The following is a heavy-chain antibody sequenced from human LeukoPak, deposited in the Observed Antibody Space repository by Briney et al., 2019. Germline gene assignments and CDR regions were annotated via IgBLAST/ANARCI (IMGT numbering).Heavy chain of an antibody. J-gene: IGHJ4*02. Sequence: SETLSLTCTVSGGSISSSSYYWGWIRQPPGKGLEWIGSIYYSGSTYYNPSLKSRVTISVDTSKNQFSLKLSSVTAADTAVYYCAGHRRFGVVIIDYWGQGTLVTVSS. CDR1: GGSISSSSYY. V-gene: IGHV4-39*01. D-gene: IGHD3-3*01. CDR3: AGHRRFGVVIIDY. CDR2: IYYSGST.